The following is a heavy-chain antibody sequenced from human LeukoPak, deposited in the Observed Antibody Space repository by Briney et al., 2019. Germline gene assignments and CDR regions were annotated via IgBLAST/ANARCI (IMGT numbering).Heavy chain of an antibody. CDR1: GFTFSSYG. J-gene: IGHJ4*02. D-gene: IGHD3-10*01. CDR3: ATNSVVRAKGTDY. Sequence: GESLRLSCEASGFTFSSYGVYWVRQALGRGLEWVSFISDSGRAMYYADSVKGRFTMSRDNAKSSVYLHMNSLRAEDTALYYCATNSVVRAKGTDYWGQGTLVTVSS. CDR2: ISDSGRAM. V-gene: IGHV3-48*04.